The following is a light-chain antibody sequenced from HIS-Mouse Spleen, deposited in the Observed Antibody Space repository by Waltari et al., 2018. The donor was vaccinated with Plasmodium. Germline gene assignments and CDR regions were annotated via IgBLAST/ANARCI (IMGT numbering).Light chain of an antibody. J-gene: IGLJ2*01. Sequence: SSELTQDPAVSVALGQTVRITCQGDSLRSYYASWYQQKPGQAPVLVIYGKNNRPSGIPERFSGSSSGNTASLTITGAQAEDEADYYCNSRDSSGNHLVVGGGTKLTVL. V-gene: IGLV3-19*01. CDR1: SLRSYY. CDR2: GKN. CDR3: NSRDSSGNHLV.